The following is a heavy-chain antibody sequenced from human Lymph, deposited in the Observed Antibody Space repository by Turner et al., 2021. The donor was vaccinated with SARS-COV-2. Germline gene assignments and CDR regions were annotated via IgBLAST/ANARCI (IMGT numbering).Heavy chain of an antibody. CDR1: AYTFPGYY. J-gene: IGHJ6*02. CDR2: INPNSGGT. CDR3: ARDVERYNDFWSGYSGGYGLDV. Sequence: QVLLVQSGAEVKKPGASVKVSCKASAYTFPGYYMHWVRQAPGQGLEWMGWINPNSGGTNYAQKFQGRVTMTRDTSISTAYMELSRLRSDDTAVYYCARDVERYNDFWSGYSGGYGLDVWGQGTTVTVSS. V-gene: IGHV1-2*02. D-gene: IGHD3-3*01.